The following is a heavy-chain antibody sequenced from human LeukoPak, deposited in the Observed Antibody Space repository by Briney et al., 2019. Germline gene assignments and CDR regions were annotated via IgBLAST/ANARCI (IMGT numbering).Heavy chain of an antibody. J-gene: IGHJ3*02. CDR2: INCNTGGI. Sequence: ASVKVSCKASGYTFSGYYIHWVRQAPGQGLEWMGWINCNTGGIDYAQKFQGRISMTRDTSINTAYMDLSRLRFDDTAVYYCARSRGFLEPPGDIWGQGTMVTVSS. D-gene: IGHD3-3*01. CDR3: ARSRGFLEPPGDI. V-gene: IGHV1-2*02. CDR1: GYTFSGYY.